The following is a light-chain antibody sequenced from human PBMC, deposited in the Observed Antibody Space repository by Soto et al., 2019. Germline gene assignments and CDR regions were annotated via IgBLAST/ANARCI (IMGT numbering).Light chain of an antibody. J-gene: IGKJ5*01. CDR1: QDISNY. CDR2: DAS. V-gene: IGKV1-33*01. Sequence: DIQMTQSPSSLSASVGDRVTITCQASQDISNYLNWCQQKPGKAPKLLIYDASNLETGVPSRFSGSGSGTDFTFTISSLQPEDIATYYCQQGITFGQGTRLEIK. CDR3: QQGIT.